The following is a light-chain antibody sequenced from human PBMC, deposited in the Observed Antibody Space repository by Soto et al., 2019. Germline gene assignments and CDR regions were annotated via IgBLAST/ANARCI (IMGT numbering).Light chain of an antibody. CDR2: ATP. CDR1: QGFSSW. V-gene: IGKV1-12*01. Sequence: DIQMTQSPSSVSTSVRDRGTSTCRASQGFSSWLAWYQQKPGKAPTLLIYATPNLHCGVPSRYSGRVSGTVFTPNISSLHSEFFTPFPPQPTNIPPATLDQGTKV. J-gene: IGKJ1*01. CDR3: QPTNIPPAT.